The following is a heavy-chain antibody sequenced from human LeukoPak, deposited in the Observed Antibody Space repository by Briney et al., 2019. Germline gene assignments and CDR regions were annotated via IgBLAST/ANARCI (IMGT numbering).Heavy chain of an antibody. CDR3: ARNFYGSSGYYYAFDI. D-gene: IGHD3-22*01. CDR2: ISSSSSYI. Sequence: GGSLRLSCAASGFTFSSYSMNWVRQAPGKGLEWVSSISSSSSYIYYADSVKGRFTISRDNAKNSLYLQMNNLRAEDTAVYYCARNFYGSSGYYYAFDIWGQGTMVTVSS. V-gene: IGHV3-21*01. J-gene: IGHJ3*02. CDR1: GFTFSSYS.